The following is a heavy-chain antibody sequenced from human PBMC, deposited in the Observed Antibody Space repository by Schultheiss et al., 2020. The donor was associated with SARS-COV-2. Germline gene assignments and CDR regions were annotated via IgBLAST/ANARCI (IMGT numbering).Heavy chain of an antibody. V-gene: IGHV4-39*01. CDR1: GGSISSSNDY. Sequence: SQTLSLTCTVSGGSISSSNDYWGWIRQPPGKGLEWIGSIYYNGTTYYNPSLKSRVTISVDTSKNQFSLNLSSVTTADTAVYYCARHGPWEILLEHWGQGTRVTVSS. J-gene: IGHJ1*01. CDR2: IYYNGTT. D-gene: IGHD1-26*01. CDR3: ARHGPWEILLEH.